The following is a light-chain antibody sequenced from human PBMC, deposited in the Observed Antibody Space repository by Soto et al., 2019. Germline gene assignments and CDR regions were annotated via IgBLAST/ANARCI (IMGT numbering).Light chain of an antibody. CDR3: QQSYSAPLP. V-gene: IGKV1-39*01. Sequence: DIQMTQSPSSLSASVGDRVTITCRASQSISSYLNWYQQKPGKAPNLLIYAASTLQSGVPSRFSGSGSGTDFTLIISSLQPEDFASYYCQQSYSAPLPFGGGTRVEIK. J-gene: IGKJ4*01. CDR1: QSISSY. CDR2: AAS.